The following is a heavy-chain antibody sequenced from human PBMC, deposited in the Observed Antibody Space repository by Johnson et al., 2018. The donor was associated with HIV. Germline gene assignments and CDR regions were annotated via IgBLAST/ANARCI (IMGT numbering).Heavy chain of an antibody. D-gene: IGHD3-22*01. CDR3: AGDQPYYYDRSGYYISAFDI. Sequence: EQLVESGGGLVQPGGSLRLSCAASGFTFSSYWMSWVRQAPGKGLEWVANIKQDGSEKYYVDSVKGRFTISRDNAKNSLYLQMNSLRAEDTAVYYCAGDQPYYYDRSGYYISAFDIWGQGTMVTVSS. CDR1: GFTFSSYW. J-gene: IGHJ3*02. CDR2: IKQDGSEK. V-gene: IGHV3-7*01.